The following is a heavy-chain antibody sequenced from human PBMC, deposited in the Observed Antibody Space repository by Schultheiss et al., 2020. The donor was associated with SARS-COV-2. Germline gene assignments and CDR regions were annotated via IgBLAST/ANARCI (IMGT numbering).Heavy chain of an antibody. CDR1: GFSFSNYW. Sequence: GGSLRLSCAGSGFSFSNYWMSWVRQAPGEGLEWEANIKEDESEKNYVDSVKGRFTITRDNAKNSLYLQMNSLRAEDTAVYYCARDRHGYLMDVWGKGTTVTVAS. CDR2: IKEDESEK. V-gene: IGHV3-7*03. J-gene: IGHJ6*03. D-gene: IGHD5-24*01. CDR3: ARDRHGYLMDV.